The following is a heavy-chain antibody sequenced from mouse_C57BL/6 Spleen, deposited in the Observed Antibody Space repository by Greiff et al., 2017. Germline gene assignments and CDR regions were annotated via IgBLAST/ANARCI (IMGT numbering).Heavy chain of an antibody. CDR1: GFSFNTYA. J-gene: IGHJ1*03. V-gene: IGHV10-1*01. CDR2: IRSKSNNYAT. CDR3: VRQGDYYGSSYRYFDV. Sequence: DVQLVESGGGLVQPKGSLKLSCAASGFSFNTYAMNWVRQAPGKGLEWVARIRSKSNNYATYYADSVKDRFTISRDDSESMLYLQMNNLKTEDTAMYYCVRQGDYYGSSYRYFDVWGTGTTVTVSS. D-gene: IGHD1-1*01.